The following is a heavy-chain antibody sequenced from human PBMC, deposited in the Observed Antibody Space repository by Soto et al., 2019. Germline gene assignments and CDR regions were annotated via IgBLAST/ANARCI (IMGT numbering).Heavy chain of an antibody. V-gene: IGHV3-30-3*01. Sequence: PGGSLRLSCAASGFTFSSYAMHWVRQAPGKGLEWVAVILYDGSNKYYADSVKGRFTISRDNSKNTLFLQMNSLRAEDTAVFYCARTRYSGSYGGVEAFDIWGQGTMVTVSS. CDR3: ARTRYSGSYGGVEAFDI. D-gene: IGHD1-26*01. CDR2: ILYDGSNK. CDR1: GFTFSSYA. J-gene: IGHJ3*02.